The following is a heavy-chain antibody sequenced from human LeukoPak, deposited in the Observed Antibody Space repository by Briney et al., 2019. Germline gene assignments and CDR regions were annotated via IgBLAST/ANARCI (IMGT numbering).Heavy chain of an antibody. D-gene: IGHD3-22*01. CDR1: GDSIISGSYY. V-gene: IGHV4-61*02. J-gene: IGHJ4*02. Sequence: PSETLSLTCTVSGDSIISGSYYWTWIRQPAGKTLEWIGRIYTSGSTNYNPSVESRATISIDTADNQFSLKLSSVTAADTAVYYCATLDYKYDSSGFQFDSWGQGTLVSVSS. CDR3: ATLDYKYDSSGFQFDS. CDR2: IYTSGST.